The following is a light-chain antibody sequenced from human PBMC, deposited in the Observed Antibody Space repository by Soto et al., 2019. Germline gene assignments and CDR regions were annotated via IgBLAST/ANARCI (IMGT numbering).Light chain of an antibody. J-gene: IGLJ2*01. V-gene: IGLV2-8*01. CDR1: RDDVGGWNY. CDR3: SSYVTNNVVI. CDR2: EVN. Sequence: QSALTQPPSASGSHGQSVTISCTGTRDDVGGWNYVSWYQQHPGKAPKLLIYEVNKRPSGAPARFSGSKFGHTASLTVSGLQAEDEAVYYCSSYVTNNVVIFGGGTKVTVL.